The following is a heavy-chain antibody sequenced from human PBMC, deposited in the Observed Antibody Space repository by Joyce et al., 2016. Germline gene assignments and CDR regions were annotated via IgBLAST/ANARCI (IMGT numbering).Heavy chain of an antibody. CDR2: IWYDGSEK. CDR3: ARVPRFDTWYFDL. J-gene: IGHJ2*01. Sequence: QVQLVESGGGVVQPGRSLRISCAATGFTVESHVVHWVRQAPGKGLEWVAVIWYDGSEKYYTGSLKGRFTISRDISENTLSLQMDSLRVEDTAVYYCARVPRFDTWYFDLWGRGTLVTVSS. CDR1: GFTVESHV. V-gene: IGHV3-33*01. D-gene: IGHD3-10*01.